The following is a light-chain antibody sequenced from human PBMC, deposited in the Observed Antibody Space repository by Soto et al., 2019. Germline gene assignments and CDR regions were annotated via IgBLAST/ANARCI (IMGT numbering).Light chain of an antibody. V-gene: IGLV7-46*01. CDR3: LLSYSGPRV. CDR2: DTS. J-gene: IGLJ3*02. Sequence: QAVVTQEPSLTVSPGGTVTLTCGSSTGAVSSGHYPYWFQQKAGQAPRTLIYDTSNKYSWTPARFSGSLLGGKAALTLSGAQPEDEAEYYCLLSYSGPRVFGGGTQLTVL. CDR1: TGAVSSGHY.